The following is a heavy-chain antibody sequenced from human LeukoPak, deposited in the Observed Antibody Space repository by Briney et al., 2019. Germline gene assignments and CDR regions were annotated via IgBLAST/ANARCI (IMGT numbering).Heavy chain of an antibody. V-gene: IGHV2-70*04. CDR2: IDWDDDK. CDR3: ARSTYYYGSVSYRHFDY. D-gene: IGHD3-10*01. Sequence: AGPALVKPTQTLTLTCTFSGFSLSTSGMRVSWIRQPPGKALEWLARIDWDDDKFYSTSLKTRLTISKDTSKNQVVLTMTNMDPVDTATYYCARSTYYYGSVSYRHFDYWGQGTLVTVSS. CDR1: GFSLSTSGMR. J-gene: IGHJ4*02.